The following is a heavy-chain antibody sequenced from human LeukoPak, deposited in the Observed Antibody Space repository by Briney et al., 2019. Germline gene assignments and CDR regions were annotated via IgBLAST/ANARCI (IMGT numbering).Heavy chain of an antibody. Sequence: GASVKVSCKASGYTFTTYDINWVRQATGQGLEWMGWMNPNSGNTGYAQKFQGRVTMTRNTSISTAYMELSSLRSEDTAVYYCAREASVYDSSGYYDAFDIWGQGTMVTVSS. CDR2: MNPNSGNT. CDR3: AREASVYDSSGYYDAFDI. CDR1: GYTFTTYD. V-gene: IGHV1-8*01. D-gene: IGHD3-22*01. J-gene: IGHJ3*02.